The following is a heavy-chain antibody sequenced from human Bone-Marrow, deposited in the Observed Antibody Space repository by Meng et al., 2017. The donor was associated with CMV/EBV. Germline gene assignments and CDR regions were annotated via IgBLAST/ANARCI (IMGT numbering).Heavy chain of an antibody. J-gene: IGHJ5*02. CDR3: ARDLPYCSSTSCYSRFDP. CDR1: GYAFTGYY. V-gene: IGHV1-2*02. D-gene: IGHD2-2*01. Sequence: SVNVSCKASGYAFTGYYMHWVRQAPGQGLEWMGWINPNSGGTNYAQKLQGRVTMTRDTSISTAYMELSRLRSDDTAVYYCARDLPYCSSTSCYSRFDPWGQGTLVTVSS. CDR2: INPNSGGT.